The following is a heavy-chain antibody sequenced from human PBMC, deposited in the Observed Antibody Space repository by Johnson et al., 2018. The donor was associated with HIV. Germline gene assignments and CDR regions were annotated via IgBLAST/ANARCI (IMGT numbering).Heavy chain of an antibody. D-gene: IGHD3-22*01. CDR3: GRDMSIRWGMGYSCYI. J-gene: IGHJ3*02. V-gene: IGHV3-30-3*01. CDR2: ISYDGSNK. CDR1: GFTFSSYA. Sequence: QVQLVESGGGVVQPGRSLRLSCAASGFTFSSYALHWVRQAPGKGLEWVAVISYDGSNKYYADSVKGLLTISRDNSKNKLYLQMSSMRAEDTAMYYCGRDMSIRWGMGYSCYILGQGTIVTVSS.